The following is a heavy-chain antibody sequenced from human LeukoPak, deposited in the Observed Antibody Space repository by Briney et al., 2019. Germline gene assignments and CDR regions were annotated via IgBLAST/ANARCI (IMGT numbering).Heavy chain of an antibody. J-gene: IGHJ1*01. Sequence: GGSLRLSCEVSGLTFSNYVMSWVRQTPGKGLEWVSGITGSGGSTYYAGTVRGRFTVSRDNSKNTLYLQMNSLRAEDTAVYYCAKDSSGYFEYFQHWGQGTLVTVSS. D-gene: IGHD3-22*01. CDR2: ITGSGGST. CDR1: GLTFSNYV. CDR3: AKDSSGYFEYFQH. V-gene: IGHV3-23*01.